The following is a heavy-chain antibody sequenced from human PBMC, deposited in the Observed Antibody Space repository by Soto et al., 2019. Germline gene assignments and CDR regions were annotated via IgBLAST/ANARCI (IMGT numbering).Heavy chain of an antibody. Sequence: QVQLQQWGAGLLKLSETLSLTCAVYGGSFSGYYWSWIRQPPGKGLEWIGEINHSGSTNYNPSLKSRVTISVDTSKNQFSLKLSSVTAADTAVYYCAREGLRQLALYYFDYWGQGTLVTVSS. CDR3: AREGLRQLALYYFDY. CDR1: GGSFSGYY. J-gene: IGHJ4*02. CDR2: INHSGST. V-gene: IGHV4-34*01. D-gene: IGHD6-13*01.